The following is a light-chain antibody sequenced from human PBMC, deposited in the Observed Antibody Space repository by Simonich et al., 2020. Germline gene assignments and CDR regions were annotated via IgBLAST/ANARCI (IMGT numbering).Light chain of an antibody. Sequence: DIQMTQSPSSLSASVGDRFTITCRASQSISSYLNWYQHKPGKAPKLLIYSASRLQSGVPSRFSGSGSGTDFTLTISSLQPEDFATYYCQQSYSTPYTFGQGTKLEIK. CDR2: SAS. CDR3: QQSYSTPYT. V-gene: IGKV1-39*01. CDR1: QSISSY. J-gene: IGKJ2*01.